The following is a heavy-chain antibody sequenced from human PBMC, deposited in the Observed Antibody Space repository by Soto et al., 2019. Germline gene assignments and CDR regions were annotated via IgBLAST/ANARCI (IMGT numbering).Heavy chain of an antibody. Sequence: EVQLVESGGALVQPGRSLRLSCAASGFTFDDYAMYWVRQAPGKGLEWVSGISWNSGSIGYADSVKGRFTISRDNAKNSLYLQMNSLRAEDTALYYCAKGSSSSLVGDLDYWGQGTLVTVSS. V-gene: IGHV3-9*01. J-gene: IGHJ4*02. CDR3: AKGSSSSLVGDLDY. CDR1: GFTFDDYA. D-gene: IGHD6-6*01. CDR2: ISWNSGSI.